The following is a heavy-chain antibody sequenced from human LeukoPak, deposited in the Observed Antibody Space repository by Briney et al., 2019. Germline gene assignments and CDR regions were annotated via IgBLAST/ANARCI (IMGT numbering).Heavy chain of an antibody. CDR1: GFTFSSYS. J-gene: IGHJ4*02. CDR3: ARDPRTVTTYYFDY. Sequence: GGSLRLSCAASGFTFSSYSMNWVRQAPGKGVEWVSYISSSSSTIYYADSVKGRFTISRDDAKKTLYMQKKRLRDEDTAVYYCARDPRTVTTYYFDYCGQGTLVTVSS. V-gene: IGHV3-48*02. CDR2: ISSSSSTI. D-gene: IGHD4-17*01.